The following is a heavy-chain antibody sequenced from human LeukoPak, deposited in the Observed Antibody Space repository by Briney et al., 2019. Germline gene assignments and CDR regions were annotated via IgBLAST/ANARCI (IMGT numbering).Heavy chain of an antibody. CDR2: IIPIFGTA. CDR1: GGTFSSYA. V-gene: IGHV1-69*01. D-gene: IGHD6-13*01. Sequence: SVKVSCKASGGTFSSYAISWVRQAPGQGLEWMGGIIPIFGTANYAQKFQGRVTITADESATTAYMELSSLRSEDTAVYYCARSERIRNIWYAGFDYWGQGTLVTVSS. J-gene: IGHJ4*02. CDR3: ARSERIRNIWYAGFDY.